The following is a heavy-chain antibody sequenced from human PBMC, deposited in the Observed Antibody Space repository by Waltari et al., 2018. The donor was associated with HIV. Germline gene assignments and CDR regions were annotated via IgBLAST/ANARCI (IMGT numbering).Heavy chain of an antibody. D-gene: IGHD2-2*01. CDR2: INHSGST. V-gene: IGHV4-34*01. CDR1: GGSFSGYS. J-gene: IGHJ4*02. Sequence: QVQLQQWGAGLLKPSETLSLTCAVYGGSFSGYSWSWIRQPPGKGLEWIGEINHSGSTNYNPSLKSRVTISVDTSKNQFSLKLSSVTAADTAVYYCARGPREVVVVPAARGYFDYWGQGTLVTVSS. CDR3: ARGPREVVVVPAARGYFDY.